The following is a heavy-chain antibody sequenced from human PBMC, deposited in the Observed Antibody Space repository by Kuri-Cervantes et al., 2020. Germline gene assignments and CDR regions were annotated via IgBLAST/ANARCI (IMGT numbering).Heavy chain of an antibody. CDR2: MNPNSGNT. V-gene: IGHV1-8*01. Sequence: ASVKISCKAPGYTFTSYDINWVRQATGQGLEWMGWMNPNSGNTGYAQKFQGRVTMTRNTSISTAYMELSSLRPEDTAVYYCARRSGADDRYYYYMDVWGKGTTVTVSS. CDR1: GYTFTSYD. J-gene: IGHJ6*03. CDR3: ARRSGADDRYYYYMDV. D-gene: IGHD6-13*01.